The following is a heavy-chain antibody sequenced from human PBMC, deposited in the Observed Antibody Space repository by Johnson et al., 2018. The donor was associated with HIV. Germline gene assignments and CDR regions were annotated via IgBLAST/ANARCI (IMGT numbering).Heavy chain of an antibody. J-gene: IGHJ3*02. D-gene: IGHD3-3*01. CDR3: AKGYYDSSFGLDM. CDR1: GFTFSNYG. V-gene: IGHV3-30*18. CDR2: ISFDGDNK. Sequence: QMLLVESGGGVVQPGRSLRLSCAASGFTFSNYGMYWVHQAPGKGLEWVALISFDGDNKYYPDSVRGRFTISRDISKNTLYLQMNSLRAEDTAVYHCAKGYYDSSFGLDMWGQGTMVIVSS.